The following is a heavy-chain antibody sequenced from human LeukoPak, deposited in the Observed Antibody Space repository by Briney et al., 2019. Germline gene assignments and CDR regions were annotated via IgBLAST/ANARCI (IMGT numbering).Heavy chain of an antibody. CDR2: INPNSGGT. CDR1: GYTFTGYY. V-gene: IGHV1-2*02. D-gene: IGHD1-26*01. CDR3: ARASGRYSDAFDI. J-gene: IGHJ3*02. Sequence: ASVKVSCKASGYTFTGYYMHWVRQAPGQGLEWMGWINPNSGGTNYAQNFQGRVTMTRDTSVSTAYMELSRLRSDDTALYYCARASGRYSDAFDIWGQGTMVTVSS.